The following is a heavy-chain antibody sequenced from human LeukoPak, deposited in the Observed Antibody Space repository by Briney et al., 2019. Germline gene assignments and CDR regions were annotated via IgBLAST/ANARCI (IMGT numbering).Heavy chain of an antibody. D-gene: IGHD3-22*01. CDR2: IYYSGSA. J-gene: IGHJ6*03. CDR3: ARDVYYYDSSGYYDGYYYYYMDV. V-gene: IGHV4-59*12. CDR1: GGSISSYY. Sequence: PSETLSLTCTVSGGSISSYYWSWIRQPPGKGLEWIGYIYYSGSAYYNPSLKSRVTISVDTSKNQFSLKLSSVTAADTAVYYCARDVYYYDSSGYYDGYYYYYMDVWGKGTTVTISS.